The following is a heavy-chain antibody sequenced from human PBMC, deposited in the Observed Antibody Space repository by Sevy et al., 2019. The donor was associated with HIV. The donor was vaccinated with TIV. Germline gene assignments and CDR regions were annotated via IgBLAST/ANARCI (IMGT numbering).Heavy chain of an antibody. D-gene: IGHD5-12*01. J-gene: IGHJ6*02. V-gene: IGHV3-48*01. CDR3: AREGGYTDQGMDV. CDR1: GFTFSTYD. CDR2: ISSSSSNI. Sequence: GGSLRLSCAASGFTFSTYDMNWVRQAPGKGVEWISYISSSSSNIYYAVSVKGRFTISRDNAKNSLFVQMHSLRAEDTAVYYCAREGGYTDQGMDVWGQGTTVTVSS.